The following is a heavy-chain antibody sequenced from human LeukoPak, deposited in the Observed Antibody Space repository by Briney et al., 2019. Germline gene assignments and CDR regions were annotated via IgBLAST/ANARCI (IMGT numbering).Heavy chain of an antibody. J-gene: IGHJ4*02. CDR2: ISAYNGNT. Sequence: ASVKVSCKASGYTFTSYGISWVRQAPGQGLEWMGWISAYNGNTNYAQKLQGRVTMTTDTSTSTAYMELRSLRSDDTAVYYCARANFQSGSGSYSDYWGQGTLVTVSS. V-gene: IGHV1-18*01. CDR3: ARANFQSGSGSYSDY. CDR1: GYTFTSYG. D-gene: IGHD3-10*01.